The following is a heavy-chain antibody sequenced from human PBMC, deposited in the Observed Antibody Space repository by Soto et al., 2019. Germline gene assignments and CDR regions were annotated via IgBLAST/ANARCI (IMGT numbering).Heavy chain of an antibody. CDR2: IYYSGST. V-gene: IGHV4-59*01. D-gene: IGHD5-12*01. J-gene: IGHJ3*02. Sequence: SETLSLTCTVSGGSISSYYWSWIRQPPGKGLEWIGYIYYSGSTNYNPSLKSRVTISVDTSKNQFSLKLSSVTAADTAVYYCASYSGYEKSNAFDICGQGTMVTVSS. CDR1: GGSISSYY. CDR3: ASYSGYEKSNAFDI.